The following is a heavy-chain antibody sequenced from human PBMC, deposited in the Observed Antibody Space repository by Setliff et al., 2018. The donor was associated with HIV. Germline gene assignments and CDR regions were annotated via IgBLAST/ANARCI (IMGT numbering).Heavy chain of an antibody. J-gene: IGHJ6*03. CDR2: LRPSGNT. V-gene: IGHV4-39*07. CDR1: SITTSTFY. CDR3: ARDATSEGYMDV. Sequence: SITTSTFYWGWIRQPPGKGLEWIGSLRPSGNTYYNPSLKSRVTISVDTSENQFSLKLTSVTAADTAMYFCARDATSEGYMDVWGKGTTVTVSS.